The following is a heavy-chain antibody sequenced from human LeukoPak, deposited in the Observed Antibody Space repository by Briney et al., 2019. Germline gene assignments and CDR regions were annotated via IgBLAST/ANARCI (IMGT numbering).Heavy chain of an antibody. CDR2: IYYSGST. V-gene: IGHV4-39*07. D-gene: IGHD7-27*01. CDR1: GDSISSSSSY. CDR3: ARRLNYLGAFDI. J-gene: IGHJ3*02. Sequence: SETLSLTCTVSGDSISSSSSYWGWIRQPPGEGLEWIGSIYYSGSTYYNPSLKSRVTISVDTSKNQFSLKLSSVTAADTAVYYCARRLNYLGAFDIWGQGTMVTVSS.